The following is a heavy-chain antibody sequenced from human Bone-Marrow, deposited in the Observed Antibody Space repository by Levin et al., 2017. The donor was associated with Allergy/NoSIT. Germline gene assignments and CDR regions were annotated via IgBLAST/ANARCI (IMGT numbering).Heavy chain of an antibody. CDR3: ARAARGSGFWSGYCVFDY. CDR1: GFTFSSYW. D-gene: IGHD3-3*01. Sequence: GGSLRLSCAASGFTFSSYWMSWVRQAPGKGLEWVANIKQDGSEKYYVDSVKGRFTISRDNAKNSLYLQMNSLRAEDTAVYYCARAARGSGFWSGYCVFDYWGQGTLVTVSS. V-gene: IGHV3-7*03. CDR2: IKQDGSEK. J-gene: IGHJ4*02.